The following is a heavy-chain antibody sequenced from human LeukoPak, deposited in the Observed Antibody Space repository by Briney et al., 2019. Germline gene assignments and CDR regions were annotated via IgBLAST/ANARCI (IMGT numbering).Heavy chain of an antibody. V-gene: IGHV4-4*07. CDR3: ARGIGTINFDY. D-gene: IGHD1-7*01. CDR2: IYTTGST. CDR1: GGSMSSYY. J-gene: IGHJ4*02. Sequence: SETLSLTCSVSGGSMSSYYWSWIRQPAGKGLEWIGRIYTTGSTNYNPSLKSRVTISVDTSKNQFSLKLDSVTAADTAVYYCARGIGTINFDYWGQGVLVTVSS.